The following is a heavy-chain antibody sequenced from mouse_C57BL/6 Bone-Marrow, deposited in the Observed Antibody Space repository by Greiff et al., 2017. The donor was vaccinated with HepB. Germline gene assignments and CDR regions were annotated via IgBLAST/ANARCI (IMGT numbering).Heavy chain of an antibody. CDR1: GYTFTSYW. J-gene: IGHJ2*01. V-gene: IGHV1-64*01. CDR2: IHPNSGST. Sequence: QVQLQQPGAELVKPGASVKLSCKASGYTFTSYWMHWVKQRPGQGLEWIGMIHPNSGSTNYNEKFKSKATLTVDKSSSTAYMQLSSLTSEDSAVYYCARGGIYYDYGKGYFDYWDQGTTLTVSS. D-gene: IGHD2-4*01. CDR3: ARGGIYYDYGKGYFDY.